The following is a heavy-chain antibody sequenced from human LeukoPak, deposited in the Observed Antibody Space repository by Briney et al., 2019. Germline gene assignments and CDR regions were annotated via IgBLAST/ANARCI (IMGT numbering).Heavy chain of an antibody. V-gene: IGHV4-31*03. J-gene: IGHJ4*02. Sequence: PSETLSLTCTVSGGSISSGGYYWSWIRQHPGKGLEWIGYIYYSGSTYYNPFLKSRVTVSVDNSKNQFSLKLTSVTAADTAVYYCARGAPYYFDYWGQGTLVTVSS. CDR3: ARGAPYYFDY. CDR1: GGSISSGGYY. CDR2: IYYSGST.